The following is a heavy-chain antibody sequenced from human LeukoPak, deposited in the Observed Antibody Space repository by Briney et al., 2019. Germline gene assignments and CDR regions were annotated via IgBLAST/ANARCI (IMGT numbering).Heavy chain of an antibody. CDR2: IYYSGST. D-gene: IGHD3-3*01. J-gene: IGHJ5*02. V-gene: IGHV4-39*01. CDR3: ARQHYQFSNGCFNLLDP. Sequence: PSETLSLTCTVSGGSISSSSFYWGCIRQPPGNGLEWIESIYYSGSTYYNPSLKSRVTISVDTTKNQFSLRQSSVTAADTAVYYSARQHYQFSNGCFNLLDPWGQGTLVTVSS. CDR1: GGSISSSSFY.